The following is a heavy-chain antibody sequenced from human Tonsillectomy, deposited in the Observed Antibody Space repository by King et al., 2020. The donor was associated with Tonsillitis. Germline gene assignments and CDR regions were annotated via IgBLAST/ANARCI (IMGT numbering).Heavy chain of an antibody. V-gene: IGHV4-39*07. CDR3: ASRWFGELSGWFDP. CDR1: GGSISSSSYY. Sequence: QLQESGPGLVKPSETLSLTCTVSGGSISSSSYYWGWIRQPPGKGLEWIGSIYYSGSTYYNPSLKSRVTISVDTSKNQFSLKLSSVTAADTAVYYCASRWFGELSGWFDPWGQGTLVTVSS. D-gene: IGHD3-10*01. J-gene: IGHJ5*02. CDR2: IYYSGST.